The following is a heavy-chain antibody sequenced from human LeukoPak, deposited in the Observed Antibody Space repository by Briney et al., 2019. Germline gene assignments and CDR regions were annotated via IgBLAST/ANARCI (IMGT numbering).Heavy chain of an antibody. CDR1: GFTFSDHP. CDR2: INETGQNI. CDR3: AKPHYYDSSGYYDY. Sequence: GGSLKLSCSASGFTFSDHPMDWVRQAPGKGLQWLSYINETGQNIYYSDSVKGRFTISRDNSKNTLYLQMNSQRAEDTAVYYCAKPHYYDSSGYYDYWGQGTLVTVSS. D-gene: IGHD3-22*01. V-gene: IGHV3-NL1*01. J-gene: IGHJ4*02.